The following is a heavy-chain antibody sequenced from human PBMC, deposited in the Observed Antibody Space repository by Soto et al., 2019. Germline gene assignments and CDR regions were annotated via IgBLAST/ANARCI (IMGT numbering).Heavy chain of an antibody. D-gene: IGHD7-27*01. CDR2: IKSKTDGGTT. CDR1: GFTFSNAW. J-gene: IGHJ3*02. CDR3: TTAPPPGVTDAFDI. V-gene: IGHV3-15*01. Sequence: GGSLRLSCAASGFTFSNAWMSWVRQAPGKGLEWVGRIKSKTDGGTTDYAAPVKGRFTISRDDSKNTLYLQMNSLKTEDTAVYYCTTAPPPGVTDAFDIWGQGTMVTVSS.